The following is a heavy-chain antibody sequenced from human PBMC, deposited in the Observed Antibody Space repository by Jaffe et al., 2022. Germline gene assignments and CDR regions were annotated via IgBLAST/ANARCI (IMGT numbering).Heavy chain of an antibody. V-gene: IGHV4-38-2*01. CDR3: ARHEAPWFGELDGNFDY. CDR2: IYHSGST. Sequence: QVQLQESGPGLVKPSETLSLTCAVSGYSISSGYYWGWIRQPPGKGLEWIGSIYHSGSTYYNPSLKSRVTISVDTSKNQFSLKLSSVTAADTAVYYCARHEAPWFGELDGNFDYWGQGTLVTVSS. D-gene: IGHD3-10*01. J-gene: IGHJ4*02. CDR1: GYSISSGYY.